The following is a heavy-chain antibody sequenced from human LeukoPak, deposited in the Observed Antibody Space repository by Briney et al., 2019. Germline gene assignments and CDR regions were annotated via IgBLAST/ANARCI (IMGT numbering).Heavy chain of an antibody. CDR3: VRERIRGAFDI. Sequence: GRSLRLSCAASGFTFSNYGIHWVRQAPCKGLEWVAVVSYDGTSQYYGDSVKGRVTISRDNSKNTLYLQMNSLRVDDTSIYYCVRERIRGAFDIWGQGTMVTVSS. CDR2: VSYDGTSQ. D-gene: IGHD3-10*01. V-gene: IGHV3-30*03. CDR1: GFTFSNYG. J-gene: IGHJ3*02.